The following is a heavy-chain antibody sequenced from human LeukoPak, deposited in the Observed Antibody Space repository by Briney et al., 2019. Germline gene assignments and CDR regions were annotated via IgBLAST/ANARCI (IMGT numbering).Heavy chain of an antibody. Sequence: GGSLRLSCAASGFTFSSYGMHWVRQAPGKGLERVAFIRYDGSNTFYTDSVKGRFTISRDNAKNSLYLQMNSLRAEDTAVYYCARESDSSGYNDYWGQGTLVTVSS. CDR2: IRYDGSNT. CDR1: GFTFSSYG. J-gene: IGHJ4*02. D-gene: IGHD3-22*01. CDR3: ARESDSSGYNDY. V-gene: IGHV3-30*02.